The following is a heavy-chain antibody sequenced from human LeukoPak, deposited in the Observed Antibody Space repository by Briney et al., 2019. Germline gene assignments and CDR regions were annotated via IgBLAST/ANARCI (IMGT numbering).Heavy chain of an antibody. CDR2: ITDSGGDT. V-gene: IGHV3-23*01. CDR1: GFTFSSYA. J-gene: IGHJ4*02. CDR3: AKGSSSSRPYYFDY. Sequence: PGGSLRLSCAASGFTFSSYAVAWVRQAPGNGLDWVSAITDSGGDTYHADSVKGRFTISRDNSKNTLYLQMNSLRVDGTAVYYCAKGSSSSRPYYFDYWGLGTLVTVSS. D-gene: IGHD6-6*01.